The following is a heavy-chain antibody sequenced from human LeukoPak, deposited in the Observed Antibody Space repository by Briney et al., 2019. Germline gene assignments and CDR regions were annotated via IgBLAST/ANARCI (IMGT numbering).Heavy chain of an antibody. CDR3: ARALLWFWFDP. J-gene: IGHJ5*02. CDR1: GGSIGTSHYY. Sequence: SETLSLTCTVSGGSIGTSHYYWGWLRQPPGKGLEWIGSIYFSGSTNYNPSLKSRVTISVDTSKNQFSLKLSSVTAADTAVYYCARALLWFWFDPWGQGTLVTVSS. CDR2: IYFSGST. D-gene: IGHD3-10*01. V-gene: IGHV4-39*07.